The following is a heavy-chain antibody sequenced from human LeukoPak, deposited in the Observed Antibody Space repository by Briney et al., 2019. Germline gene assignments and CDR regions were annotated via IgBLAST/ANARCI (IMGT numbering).Heavy chain of an antibody. V-gene: IGHV3-30*02. Sequence: SGGSLRLSCAASGFTFSSYGMHWVRQAPGKGLEWVAVIWYDGSNKYYADSVKGRFTISRDNSKNTLYLQMNSLRVEDTAVYYCAKTIAARLDYWGQGTLVTVSS. CDR3: AKTIAARLDY. CDR2: IWYDGSNK. D-gene: IGHD6-6*01. CDR1: GFTFSSYG. J-gene: IGHJ4*02.